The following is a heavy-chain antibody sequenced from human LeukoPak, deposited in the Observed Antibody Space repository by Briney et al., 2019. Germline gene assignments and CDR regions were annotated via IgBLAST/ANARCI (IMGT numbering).Heavy chain of an antibody. V-gene: IGHV4-34*01. CDR2: INHSGST. CDR3: ARDSERSYYIIRLDY. Sequence: SETLSLTCAVYGGSFSGYYWSWIRQPPGKGLEWIGEINHSGSTNYNPSLKSRVTISVDTSKNQFSLKLSSVTAADTAVYYCARDSERSYYIIRLDYWGQGTLVTVSS. D-gene: IGHD3-10*01. J-gene: IGHJ4*02. CDR1: GGSFSGYY.